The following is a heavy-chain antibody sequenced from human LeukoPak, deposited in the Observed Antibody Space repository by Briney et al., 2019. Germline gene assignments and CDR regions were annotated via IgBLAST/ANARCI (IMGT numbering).Heavy chain of an antibody. CDR2: INPNSGGT. CDR3: ARGRVGASDY. CDR1: GYTFTGYY. D-gene: IGHD1-26*01. Sequence: ALVKVSCKASGYTFTGYYMHWVRQAPGQGLEWMGWINPNSGGTNYAQKFQGRVTITRNTSISTAYMELSSLRSEDTAVYYCARGRVGASDYWGQGTLVTVSS. V-gene: IGHV1-2*02. J-gene: IGHJ4*02.